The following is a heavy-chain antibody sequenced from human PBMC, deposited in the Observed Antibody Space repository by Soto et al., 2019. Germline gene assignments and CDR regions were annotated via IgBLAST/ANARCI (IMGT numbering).Heavy chain of an antibody. Sequence: PSVTLSRTCTVSGGSNSSYYCIWIQQTPGKGLEWIGYIYYIGRSSYNPSRKSRVFFSVDTSKNQCTLKLSSVTAAETAVYYCARSDCRSGSCYYFDCWGQGTMVTVSS. CDR3: ARSDCRSGSCYYFDC. CDR1: GGSNSSYY. J-gene: IGHJ4*02. D-gene: IGHD2-2*01. V-gene: IGHV4-59*01. CDR2: IYYIGRS.